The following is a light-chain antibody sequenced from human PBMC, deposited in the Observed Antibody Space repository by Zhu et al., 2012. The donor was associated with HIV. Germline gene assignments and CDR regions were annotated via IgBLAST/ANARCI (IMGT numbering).Light chain of an antibody. CDR3: QQYGSSPT. Sequence: EVVLTQSPGTLSLSPGQRATLSCRASQSVRSNYLAWYQQIRGQALRLLIYDASNRATGIPDRFSGSGSGTDFTLTISRLEPEDFAAYYCQQYGSSPTFGQGTKVEIK. J-gene: IGKJ1*01. CDR2: DAS. CDR1: QSVRSNY. V-gene: IGKV3-20*01.